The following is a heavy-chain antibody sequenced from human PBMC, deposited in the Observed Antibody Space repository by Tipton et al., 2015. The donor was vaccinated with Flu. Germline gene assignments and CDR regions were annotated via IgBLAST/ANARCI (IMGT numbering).Heavy chain of an antibody. D-gene: IGHD5-12*01. CDR3: ARHRYYSGYDS. V-gene: IGHV4-39*07. Sequence: TLSLTCTVSGGSISSSTYDWGWGWIRQPPGKGLEWIANIYNSGRTHYNPSLKSRVSISVDTSKNQFSLKVNSVTAADAAVYYCARHRYYSGYDSWGQGTLVTVSS. J-gene: IGHJ5*02. CDR1: GGSISSSTYD. CDR2: IYNSGRT.